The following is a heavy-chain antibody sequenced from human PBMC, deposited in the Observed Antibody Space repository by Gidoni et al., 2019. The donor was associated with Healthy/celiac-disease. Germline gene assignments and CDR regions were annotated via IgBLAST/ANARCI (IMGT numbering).Heavy chain of an antibody. Sequence: QVQLQQWGAGLLTPSETLSLTCAVYGGSFSGYYWSWIRQPPGKGLEWIGEINHSGSTNYNPSLKSRVTISVDTSKNQFSLKLSSVTAADTAVYYCARGVASSMVRGTNPEAFDYWGQGTLVTVSS. J-gene: IGHJ4*02. CDR2: INHSGST. V-gene: IGHV4-34*01. CDR1: GGSFSGYY. D-gene: IGHD3-10*01. CDR3: ARGVASSMVRGTNPEAFDY.